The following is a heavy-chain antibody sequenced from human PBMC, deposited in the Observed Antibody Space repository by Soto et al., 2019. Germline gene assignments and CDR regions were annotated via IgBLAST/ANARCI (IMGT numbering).Heavy chain of an antibody. CDR3: ARDGSSGTSEGFDI. J-gene: IGHJ3*02. Sequence: QMHLVESGGGVVQPGGSLRLSCAASGFTFGAYTMHWVRQAPGKGLEWVTDISYDGNRERYTDPVKGRFAVSRDNPKSTVYLQTNSLRPEETAVKYCARDGSSGTSEGFDIWGQGTMVTVSS. CDR2: ISYDGNRE. CDR1: GFTFGAYT. V-gene: IGHV3-30*09. D-gene: IGHD5-12*01.